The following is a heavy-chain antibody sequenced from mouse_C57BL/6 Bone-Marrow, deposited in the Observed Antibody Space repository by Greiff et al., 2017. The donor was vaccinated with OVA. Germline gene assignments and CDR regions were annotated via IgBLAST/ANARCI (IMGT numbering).Heavy chain of an antibody. CDR3: TRDDYDGPC. J-gene: IGHJ3*01. V-gene: IGHV1-15*01. D-gene: IGHD2-4*01. CDR2: IDPETGGT. CDR1: GYTFTDYE. Sequence: QVQLNESGAELVRPGASVTLSCKASGYTFTDYEMHWVKQTPVHGLEWIGAIDPETGGTAYNQKFKGKAILTADKSSSTAYMELRSLTSEDSAVYYCTRDDYDGPCWGQGTLVTVSA.